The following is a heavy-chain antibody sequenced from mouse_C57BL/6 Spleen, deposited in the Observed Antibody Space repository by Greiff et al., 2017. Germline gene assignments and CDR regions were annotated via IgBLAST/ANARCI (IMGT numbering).Heavy chain of an antibody. CDR3: ARGSNLFDY. D-gene: IGHD2-5*01. Sequence: EVQLQQSGPELVKPGASVKISCKASGYTFTDYYMNWVKQSHGKSLEWIGDINPNNGGTSYNQKFKGKATLTVDKSSSTAYMELRSLTSEDSAVYYCARGSNLFDYWGQGTTLTVSS. CDR2: INPNNGGT. CDR1: GYTFTDYY. V-gene: IGHV1-26*01. J-gene: IGHJ2*01.